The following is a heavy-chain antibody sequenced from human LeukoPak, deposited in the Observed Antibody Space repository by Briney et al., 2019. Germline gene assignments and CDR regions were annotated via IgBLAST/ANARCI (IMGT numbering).Heavy chain of an antibody. Sequence: ASVKVSCKASGYTFTDYYMHWVRQAPGQGLEWMGWINPNSGGTNYAQKFQGRVTMTRDTSISTAYMELSRLRSDDTAVYYCARARYCTNGVCFRENWFDPWGQGTLVTVSS. J-gene: IGHJ5*02. CDR2: INPNSGGT. CDR1: GYTFTDYY. D-gene: IGHD2-8*01. CDR3: ARARYCTNGVCFRENWFDP. V-gene: IGHV1-2*02.